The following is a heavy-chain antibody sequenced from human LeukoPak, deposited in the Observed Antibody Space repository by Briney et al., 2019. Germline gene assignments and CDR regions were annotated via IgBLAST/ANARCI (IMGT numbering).Heavy chain of an antibody. Sequence: SETLSLTCAVSGGSFSGYYWNWIRQPPGKGLEWIGEINHSGSTKYNPSPKRRGTTTVETTKNNFPLKLSTVTAADTAAYYYVRGNRSGNWGQGTLVTVSS. V-gene: IGHV4-34*01. CDR3: VRGNRSGN. CDR2: INHSGST. CDR1: GGSFSGYY. J-gene: IGHJ4*02. D-gene: IGHD5-12*01.